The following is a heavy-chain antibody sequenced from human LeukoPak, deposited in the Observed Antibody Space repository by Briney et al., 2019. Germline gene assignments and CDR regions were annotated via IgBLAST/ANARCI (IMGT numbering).Heavy chain of an antibody. CDR2: IIPIFGTA. J-gene: IGHJ4*02. V-gene: IGHV1-69*05. Sequence: SVKVSCKASGYTFTSYGISWVRQAPGQGLEWMGRIIPIFGTANYAQKFQGRVTITTDESTSTAYMELSSLRSEDTAVYYCALTLSPDYYDSSGYYLVWGQGTPVTVSS. CDR3: ALTLSPDYYDSSGYYLV. D-gene: IGHD3-22*01. CDR1: GYTFTSYG.